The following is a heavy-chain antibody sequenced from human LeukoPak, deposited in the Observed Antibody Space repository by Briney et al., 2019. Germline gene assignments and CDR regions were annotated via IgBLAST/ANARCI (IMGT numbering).Heavy chain of an antibody. V-gene: IGHV1-69*13. CDR3: ARGGRDGYNQPYYFDY. D-gene: IGHD5-24*01. CDR1: GGTFSSYA. J-gene: IGHJ4*02. CDR2: IIPIFGTA. Sequence: SVKVSCKASGGTFSSYAISWVRQAPGQGLEWMGGIIPIFGTANYAQKFQGRVTITADESTSTAYMELSSLRSEDTAVYYCARGGRDGYNQPYYFDYWGQGTLVTVSS.